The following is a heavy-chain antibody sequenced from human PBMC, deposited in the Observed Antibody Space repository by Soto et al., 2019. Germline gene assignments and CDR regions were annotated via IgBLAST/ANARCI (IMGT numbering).Heavy chain of an antibody. CDR3: ARGGITIYDYALDV. J-gene: IGHJ6*02. CDR1: VGSFNGHY. V-gene: IGHV4-34*01. Sequence: SQTLSLTCAFDVGSFNGHYWRWIRQPPGKGLEWIGEINPSGSTKYNPSLKSRVTISADTSRNQFSLKLSSVTAADTAVFYCARGGITIYDYALDVWGQGTTVTVSS. D-gene: IGHD3-3*01. CDR2: INPSGST.